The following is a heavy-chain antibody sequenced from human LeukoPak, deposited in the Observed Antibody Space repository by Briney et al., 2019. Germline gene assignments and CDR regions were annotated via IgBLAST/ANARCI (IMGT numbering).Heavy chain of an antibody. CDR2: IYYSGST. CDR1: GGSISSYY. CDR3: AREFASRAAAPAGDAFDI. Sequence: PSQTLSLTCTVSGGSISSYYWSWIRQPPGKGLEWIGYIYYSGSTNYNPSLKSRVTISVDTSKNQFSLKLSSVTAADTAVYYCAREFASRAAAPAGDAFDIWGQGTMVTVSS. J-gene: IGHJ3*02. V-gene: IGHV4-59*01. D-gene: IGHD6-13*01.